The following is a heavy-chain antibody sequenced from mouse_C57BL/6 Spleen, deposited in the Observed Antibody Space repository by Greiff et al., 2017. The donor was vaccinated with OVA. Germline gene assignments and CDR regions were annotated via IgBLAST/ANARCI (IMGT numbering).Heavy chain of an antibody. CDR2: IYPGSGST. V-gene: IGHV1-55*01. CDR1: GYTFTSYW. D-gene: IGHD2-4*01. Sequence: QVQLKQPGAELVKPGASVKMSCKASGYTFTSYWITWVKQRPGQGLEWIGDIYPGSGSTNYNEKFKSKATLTVDTSSSTAYMQLSSLTSEDSAVYYCARKDYYDYDAPLFDYWGQGTTLTVSS. J-gene: IGHJ2*01. CDR3: ARKDYYDYDAPLFDY.